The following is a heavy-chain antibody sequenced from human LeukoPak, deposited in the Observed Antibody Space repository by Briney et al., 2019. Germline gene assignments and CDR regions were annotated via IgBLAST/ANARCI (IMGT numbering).Heavy chain of an antibody. D-gene: IGHD6-13*01. V-gene: IGHV4-4*07. J-gene: IGHJ4*02. CDR3: AGASSSWTSSYFDY. CDR2: IYTSGST. Sequence: SETLSLTCTVSGGSISSYYWSWIRQPAGKGLEWIERIYTSGSTNYNPSLKSRVTLSVDTSKNQFSLRLSSVTAADTAVYYCAGASSSWTSSYFDYWGQGTLVTVSS. CDR1: GGSISSYY.